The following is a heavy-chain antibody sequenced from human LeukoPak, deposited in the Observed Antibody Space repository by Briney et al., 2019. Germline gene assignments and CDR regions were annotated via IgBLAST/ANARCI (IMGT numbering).Heavy chain of an antibody. CDR2: FDPEDGET. J-gene: IGHJ6*02. CDR3: ATPILEWASLDV. CDR1: GYTLTDLS. D-gene: IGHD3-3*01. Sequence: ASVKVSCKVSGYTLTDLSMHWVRQAPGKGLEWMGGFDPEDGETIYAQKSRGRVTMTEDTSTDTAYMELSSLRSEDTAVYYCATPILEWASLDVWGQGTTVTVSS. V-gene: IGHV1-24*01.